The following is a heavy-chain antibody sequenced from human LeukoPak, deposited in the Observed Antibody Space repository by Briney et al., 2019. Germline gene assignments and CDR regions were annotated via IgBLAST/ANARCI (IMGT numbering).Heavy chain of an antibody. J-gene: IGHJ4*02. CDR1: GFTFSSYW. CDR2: ISYDGSNK. Sequence: GGSLRLSCAASGFTFSSYWMTWVRQAPGKGLEGVAVISYDGSNKYYADSVKGGFTISRDNSKNTLYLQMNSLRAEDTAVYYCARDQGYYDSSGYLFDYWGQGTLVTVSS. D-gene: IGHD3-22*01. V-gene: IGHV3-30*03. CDR3: ARDQGYYDSSGYLFDY.